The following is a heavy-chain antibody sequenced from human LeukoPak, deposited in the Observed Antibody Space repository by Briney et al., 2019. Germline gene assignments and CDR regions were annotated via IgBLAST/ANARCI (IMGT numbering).Heavy chain of an antibody. CDR3: ASRIIVVAGGDY. V-gene: IGHV3-30-3*01. J-gene: IGHJ4*02. CDR2: ISYDGSNK. D-gene: IGHD6-13*01. CDR1: EFTFSSFA. Sequence: PGRSLRLSCAASEFTFSSFAMHWVRQAPGKGLEWVAVISYDGSNKYYADSVKGRFTISRDNSRNTLYLQMNSLRVEDTAVYYCASRIIVVAGGDYWGQGTLVTVSS.